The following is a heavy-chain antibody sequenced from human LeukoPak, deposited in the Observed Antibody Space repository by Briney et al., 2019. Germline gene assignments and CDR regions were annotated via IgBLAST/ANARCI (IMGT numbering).Heavy chain of an antibody. CDR3: AKDSVKVTTIRRVPHYMDV. CDR2: ISSSSNYI. CDR1: GLTFSSYT. D-gene: IGHD5-12*01. V-gene: IGHV3-21*01. J-gene: IGHJ6*03. Sequence: GGSLRLSCVASGLTFSSYTMAWVRQVPGQGLEWVSSISSSSNYIYYADSVKGRFSISRDNSKNTLYLQMNSLRAEDTAVYYCAKDSVKVTTIRRVPHYMDVWGKGTTVTISS.